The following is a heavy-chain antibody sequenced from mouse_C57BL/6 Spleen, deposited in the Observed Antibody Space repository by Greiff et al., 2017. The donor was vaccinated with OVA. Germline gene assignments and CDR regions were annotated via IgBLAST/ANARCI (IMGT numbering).Heavy chain of an antibody. CDR1: GYAFTNYL. CDR2: VNPGSGGT. CDR3: AGVREDYYAMDY. V-gene: IGHV1-54*01. Sequence: QVQLQQSGAELVRPGTSVKVSCKASGYAFTNYLIEWVKQRPGQGLEWIGVVNPGSGGTNYNERIKGKATLTADKSSSTAYMHLSSLTSEDSAVYFCAGVREDYYAMDYWGQGTSVTVSS. D-gene: IGHD2-2*01. J-gene: IGHJ4*01.